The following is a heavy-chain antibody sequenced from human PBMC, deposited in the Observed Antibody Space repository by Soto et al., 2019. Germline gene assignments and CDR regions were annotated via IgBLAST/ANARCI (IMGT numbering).Heavy chain of an antibody. CDR1: GYSFTSYW. J-gene: IGHJ4*02. Sequence: AELLNICCKGAGYSFTSYWISWVRQRPGKGLEWMGRIDPSDSYTNYSPSFQGHVTISADKSISTAYLQWSSLKASDTAMYYCARRRGGSYSLDYWGQGTLVTVSS. D-gene: IGHD1-26*01. CDR3: ARRRGGSYSLDY. CDR2: IDPSDSYT. V-gene: IGHV5-10-1*01.